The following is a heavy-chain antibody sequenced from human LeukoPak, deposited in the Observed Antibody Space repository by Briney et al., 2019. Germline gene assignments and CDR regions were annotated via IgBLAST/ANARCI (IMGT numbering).Heavy chain of an antibody. V-gene: IGHV3-48*01. CDR2: ISSSSSTI. Sequence: GGSLRLSCAASGFTFSSYSMNWVRQAPGKGLEWVSYISSSSSTIYYADSVKGRFTISRDNAKNSLYLQMNSLRAEDTAVYYCARAIDDYVWGSYLEYYFDYWGQGTLVTVSS. CDR3: ARAIDDYVWGSYLEYYFDY. CDR1: GFTFSSYS. J-gene: IGHJ4*02. D-gene: IGHD3-16*02.